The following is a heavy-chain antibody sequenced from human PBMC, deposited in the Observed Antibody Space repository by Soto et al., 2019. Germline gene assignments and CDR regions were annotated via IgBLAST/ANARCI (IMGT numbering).Heavy chain of an antibody. CDR2: ISSDGSTT. D-gene: IGHD2-15*01. J-gene: IGHJ3*02. Sequence: GGSLRLSCAASGFTLSSYWMHWVRRAPGKGLVWVSRISSDGSTTTYADPVKGRFTVSRDNAKNTLYLQMNSLRAEDTAVYYCARSVVGRAFEIWGQGTVVTVSS. CDR1: GFTLSSYW. V-gene: IGHV3-74*01. CDR3: ARSVVGRAFEI.